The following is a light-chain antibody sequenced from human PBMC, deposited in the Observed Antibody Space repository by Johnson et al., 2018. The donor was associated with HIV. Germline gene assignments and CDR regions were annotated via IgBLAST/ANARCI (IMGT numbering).Light chain of an antibody. CDR2: ETN. CDR1: SSNIGDNY. J-gene: IGLJ1*01. V-gene: IGLV1-51*02. Sequence: QSVLTQPPSVSAAPGQRVTISCSGSSSNIGDNYVSWYQQLPGTAPKLLIYETNKRPSGIPARFSGSKSGTSATLAITGLQPGAEADYYCGTWDSSLSAGVFGTGTKVTVL. CDR3: GTWDSSLSAGV.